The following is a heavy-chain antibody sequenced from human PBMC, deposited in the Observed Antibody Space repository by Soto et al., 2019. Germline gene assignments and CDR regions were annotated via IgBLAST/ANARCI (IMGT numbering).Heavy chain of an antibody. Sequence: QVQLQESGPGLVKPSETLSLTCTVSGGSIRSYYWSWIRQPPGKGLEWIGCMYNSGSTNYNPSLKSRVTLLEDQSKNQLSLKLSSVTAADTAVYYCAAGGKWLAFEYWGQGTLATVSS. V-gene: IGHV4-59*08. CDR2: MYNSGST. J-gene: IGHJ4*02. CDR1: GGSIRSYY. D-gene: IGHD6-19*01. CDR3: AAGGKWLAFEY.